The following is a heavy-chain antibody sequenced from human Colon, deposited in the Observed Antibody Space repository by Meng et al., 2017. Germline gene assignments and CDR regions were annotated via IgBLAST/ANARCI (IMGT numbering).Heavy chain of an antibody. CDR3: ARDSGYDKNWFDP. V-gene: IGHV4-61*01. Sequence: VQPQGSGPGLVRPSETLSLTCTVSGGSVISNSYYWSWIRQPPGKGLEWIGFIYYSGSTNYNPSLKSRVTISVDTSKNQFSLKVSSVTAADTAVYYCARDSGYDKNWFDPWGQGTLVTVSS. CDR1: GGSVISNSYY. J-gene: IGHJ5*02. CDR2: IYYSGST. D-gene: IGHD5-12*01.